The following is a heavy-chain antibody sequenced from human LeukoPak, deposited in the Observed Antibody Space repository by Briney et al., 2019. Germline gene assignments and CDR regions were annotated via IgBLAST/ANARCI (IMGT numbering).Heavy chain of an antibody. Sequence: PGGSLRLSCAASGFTFSDYYMSWIRQAPGKGLEWVSYTSSSGSTIYYADSVKGRFTISRDNAKNSLYLQMNSLRAEDTAVYYCAGVFGDYMAFHIWGQGTMVTVSS. CDR2: TSSSGSTI. V-gene: IGHV3-11*04. CDR1: GFTFSDYY. CDR3: AGVFGDYMAFHI. D-gene: IGHD3-10*01. J-gene: IGHJ3*02.